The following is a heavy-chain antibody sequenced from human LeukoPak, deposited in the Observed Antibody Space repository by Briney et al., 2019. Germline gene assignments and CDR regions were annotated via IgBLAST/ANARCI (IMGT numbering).Heavy chain of an antibody. CDR1: GYTFTSYD. J-gene: IGHJ3*02. V-gene: IGHV1-8*01. Sequence: ASVKVSCKASGYTFTSYDINWVRQATGQGLEWMGWMNPNSGNTGYAQKFQGRVTMTRNTSISTAYMGLSSLRSEDTAVYYCARDCSSTSCYTEGHAFDIWGQGTMVTVSS. CDR3: ARDCSSTSCYTEGHAFDI. D-gene: IGHD2-2*02. CDR2: MNPNSGNT.